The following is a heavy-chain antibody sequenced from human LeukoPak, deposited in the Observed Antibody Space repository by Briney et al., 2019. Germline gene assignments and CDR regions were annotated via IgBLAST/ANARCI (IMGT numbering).Heavy chain of an antibody. CDR2: INHSGST. Sequence: SDTLSLTCAVYGGSFSGYYWRWIRQPPGKGLVWIGEINHSGSTNYNPSLKSRVTISVDTSKNQFSLKLTAVTAADRAVYYCAREMSVCSGYYNFDIWGQGTMVTVSS. CDR3: AREMSVCSGYYNFDI. V-gene: IGHV4-34*01. D-gene: IGHD3-22*01. CDR1: GGSFSGYY. J-gene: IGHJ3*02.